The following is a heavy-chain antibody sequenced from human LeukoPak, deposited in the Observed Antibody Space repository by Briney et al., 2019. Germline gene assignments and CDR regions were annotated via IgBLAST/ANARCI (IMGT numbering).Heavy chain of an antibody. D-gene: IGHD3-10*01. Sequence: GGSLRLSCAASGFTFSDYYMSWIRQAPGKGLEWVSYISSSGSTIYYADSVKGRFTISRDNAKNSLYLQMNSLRAEDTAVYYCAKDRGIMVRGENWFDPWGQGTLVTVSS. V-gene: IGHV3-11*01. CDR1: GFTFSDYY. CDR2: ISSSGSTI. J-gene: IGHJ5*02. CDR3: AKDRGIMVRGENWFDP.